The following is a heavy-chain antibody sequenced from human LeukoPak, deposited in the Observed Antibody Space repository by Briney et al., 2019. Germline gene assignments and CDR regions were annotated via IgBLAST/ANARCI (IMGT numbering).Heavy chain of an antibody. V-gene: IGHV4-59*01. Sequence: SETLSLTCTVSDDSISDYYRGWIRQPPGKGLEWIGYFHNSGTSTYNPSLKSRVTISADTSKNQFSLKLNPLTTADTAVYYCTRGAGWLIDYWGQGILVTVSS. CDR2: FHNSGTS. CDR3: TRGAGWLIDY. J-gene: IGHJ4*02. CDR1: DDSISDYY. D-gene: IGHD3-16*01.